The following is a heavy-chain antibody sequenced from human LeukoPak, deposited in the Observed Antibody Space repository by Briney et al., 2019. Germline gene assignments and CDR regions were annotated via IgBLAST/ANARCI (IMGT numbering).Heavy chain of an antibody. J-gene: IGHJ4*02. Sequence: SETLSLTCTVSGGSISSYYWSWIRQPPGKGLEWIGYIDYSGSTTYNPSLKSRVTISVDTSKNQFSLKLSSVTAADTAVYYCARHGGSYSFDYWGQGTLVTVSS. CDR1: GGSISSYY. CDR2: IDYSGST. V-gene: IGHV4-59*08. D-gene: IGHD1-26*01. CDR3: ARHGGSYSFDY.